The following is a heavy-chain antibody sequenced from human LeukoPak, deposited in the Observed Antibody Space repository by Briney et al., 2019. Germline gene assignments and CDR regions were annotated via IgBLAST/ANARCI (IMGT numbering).Heavy chain of an antibody. D-gene: IGHD5-18*01. Sequence: PSETLSLTCTVSGGSISSSSYYWGWIRQPPGKGLEWIGSIYYSGSTYYNPSLKSRVTISVDTSKNQFSLKLSSVTAADTAVYYCARDLSVTAKFDYWGQGTLVAVSS. CDR3: ARDLSVTAKFDY. J-gene: IGHJ4*02. CDR2: IYYSGST. CDR1: GGSISSSSYY. V-gene: IGHV4-39*02.